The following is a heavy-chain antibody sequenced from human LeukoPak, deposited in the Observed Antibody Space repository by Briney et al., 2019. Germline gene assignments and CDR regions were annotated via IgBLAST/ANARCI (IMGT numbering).Heavy chain of an antibody. CDR2: ISGSGGST. CDR1: GFTVSSNY. J-gene: IGHJ4*02. CDR3: AKDSSSWYVEGY. D-gene: IGHD6-13*01. Sequence: GGSLRLSCAASGFTVSSNYMSWVRQAPGKGLEWVSAISGSGGSTYYADSVKGRFTISRDNSKNTLYLQMNSLRAEDTAVYYCAKDSSSWYVEGYWGQGTLVTVSS. V-gene: IGHV3-23*01.